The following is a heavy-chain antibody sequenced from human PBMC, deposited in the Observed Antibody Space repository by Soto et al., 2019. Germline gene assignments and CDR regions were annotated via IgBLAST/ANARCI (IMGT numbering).Heavy chain of an antibody. J-gene: IGHJ4*02. CDR1: GGSVSSGSYH. CDR2: KPYTESP. CDR3: ARIGWGGDS. Sequence: QVQLQESGPGLVKPSETLSLTCSVSGGSVSSGSYHWSWIRQPPGKGLEWIGFKPYTESPGYNPSLYSRVVISIDRSKNQFSLKLSSVTAADTAVYFCARIGWGGDSWGQGTLVTVSS. D-gene: IGHD6-19*01. V-gene: IGHV4-61*01.